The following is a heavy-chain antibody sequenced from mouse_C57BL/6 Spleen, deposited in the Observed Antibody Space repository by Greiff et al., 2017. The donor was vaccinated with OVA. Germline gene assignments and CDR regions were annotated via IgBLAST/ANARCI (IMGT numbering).Heavy chain of an antibody. CDR3: ARGNYDYDGVAY. J-gene: IGHJ3*01. V-gene: IGHV1-55*01. CDR1: GYTFTSYW. Sequence: VQLQQPGAELVKPGASVKMSCKASGYTFTSYWITWVKQRPGQGLEWIGDIYPGSGSTNYNEKFKSKATLTVDTSSNTAYMQLSSLTSEDSAVYYCARGNYDYDGVAYWGQGTLVTVSA. D-gene: IGHD2-4*01. CDR2: IYPGSGST.